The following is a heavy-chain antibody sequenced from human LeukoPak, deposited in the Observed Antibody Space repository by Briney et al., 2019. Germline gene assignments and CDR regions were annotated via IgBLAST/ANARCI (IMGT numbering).Heavy chain of an antibody. D-gene: IGHD6-13*01. V-gene: IGHV1-69*04. CDR3: AREVAAAGTLAFDI. J-gene: IGHJ3*02. CDR1: GGTFSSYA. Sequence: ASVKVSCKASGGTFSSYAISWVRQAPGQGLEWMGRIIPILGIANYAQKFQGRVTITADKSTSTAYMELSSLRSEDTAVYYCAREVAAAGTLAFDIWGQGTMVTVSS. CDR2: IIPILGIA.